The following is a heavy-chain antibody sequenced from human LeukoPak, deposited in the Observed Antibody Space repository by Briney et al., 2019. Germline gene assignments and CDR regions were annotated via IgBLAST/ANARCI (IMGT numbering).Heavy chain of an antibody. Sequence: GGSLRLSCAASGFTFSSYSMNWVRQAPGKGLEWVSSISSSSSYIYYADSVKGRFTISRDNAKNSLYLQMNSLGAEDTAVYYCARDAGLWFGELAHFDYWGQGTLVTVSS. CDR3: ARDAGLWFGELAHFDY. D-gene: IGHD3-10*01. CDR2: ISSSSSYI. V-gene: IGHV3-21*01. CDR1: GFTFSSYS. J-gene: IGHJ4*02.